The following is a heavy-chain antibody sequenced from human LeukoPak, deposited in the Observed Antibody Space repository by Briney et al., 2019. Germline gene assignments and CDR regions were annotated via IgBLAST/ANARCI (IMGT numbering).Heavy chain of an antibody. CDR3: ARGRCSYGPGGENFDY. J-gene: IGHJ4*02. V-gene: IGHV4-59*01. CDR1: GGSISSYH. Sequence: PSETLSLTCTVSGGSISSYHWSWIRQPPGKGLEWIGYIYYSGSTNYNPSLKSRVTISVDTSKNQFSLRLSSVTAADTAVYYCARGRCSYGPGGENFDYWGQGTLVTVSS. CDR2: IYYSGST. D-gene: IGHD5-18*01.